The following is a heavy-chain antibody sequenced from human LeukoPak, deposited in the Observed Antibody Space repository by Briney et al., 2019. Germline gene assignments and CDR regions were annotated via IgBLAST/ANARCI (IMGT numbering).Heavy chain of an antibody. J-gene: IGHJ4*02. CDR3: ARVGDRSGDGYSH. CDR2: ISRSGGNT. D-gene: IGHD2-21*01. V-gene: IGHV3-64*01. CDR1: GFTISRSS. Sequence: GGSLRLSCAASGFTISRSSMHWVRQAPGKGLEFVSAISRSGGNTYYANSVKGRFTISRDTSKNTLYLQVGSLRVEDMAVYYCARVGDRSGDGYSHWGQGTLVTVSS.